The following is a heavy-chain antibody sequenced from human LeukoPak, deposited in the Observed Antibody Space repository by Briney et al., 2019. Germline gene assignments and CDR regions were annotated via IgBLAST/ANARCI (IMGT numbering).Heavy chain of an antibody. Sequence: GGSLRLSCAGSGFIFRDYWLAWVRQAPGKGLEWVANINPDGSDKNYVDSLKGRFTIFRDNAKNLLFLQMNSLRVEDTAVYYCAGPPQAGPFDYWGQGTLVTVSS. CDR3: AGPPQAGPFDY. D-gene: IGHD6-19*01. J-gene: IGHJ4*02. V-gene: IGHV3-7*01. CDR1: GFIFRDYW. CDR2: INPDGSDK.